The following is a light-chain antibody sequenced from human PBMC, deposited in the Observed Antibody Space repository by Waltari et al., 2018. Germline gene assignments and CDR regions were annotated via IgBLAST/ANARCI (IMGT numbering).Light chain of an antibody. Sequence: DIQMTKSPSSLSASVGDRVTITCQASQDISNYLNGYPQKPGKAPKLLIYDASNLETGVPSRFSGSGSGTDFTFTISSLQPEDIATYYCQQYDNSFTFGPGTKVDIK. CDR2: DAS. CDR3: QQYDNSFT. J-gene: IGKJ3*01. CDR1: QDISNY. V-gene: IGKV1-33*01.